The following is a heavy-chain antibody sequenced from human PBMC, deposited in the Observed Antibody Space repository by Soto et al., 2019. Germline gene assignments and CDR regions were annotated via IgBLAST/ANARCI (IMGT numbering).Heavy chain of an antibody. Sequence: QVQLVQSGGGVVQPGRTLRLSCAASGFTLSDFAMHWVRQAPGKGLEWVALISNDGGIEHYGDSVRGRFTISRRNAKHMLDRQMARLGAEDTAVYYRARVVPGMDVWGQGATVSVSS. V-gene: IGHV3-30-3*01. CDR3: ARVVPGMDV. CDR2: ISNDGGIE. CDR1: GFTLSDFA. J-gene: IGHJ6*02.